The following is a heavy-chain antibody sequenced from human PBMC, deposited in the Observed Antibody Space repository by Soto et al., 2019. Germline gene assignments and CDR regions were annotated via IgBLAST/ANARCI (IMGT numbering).Heavy chain of an antibody. CDR2: IYPGDSDT. CDR3: ASLDYDILTGRDAFDI. J-gene: IGHJ3*02. D-gene: IGHD3-9*01. CDR1: GYSFTSYW. Sequence: EVQLVQSGAEVKKPVESLKISCRGSGYSFTSYWIGWVRQMPGKGLEWMGIIYPGDSDTRYSPSFQVQVTISADKSISTAYLQWSSLKASDTAMYYCASLDYDILTGRDAFDIWGQGTMVTVSS. V-gene: IGHV5-51*01.